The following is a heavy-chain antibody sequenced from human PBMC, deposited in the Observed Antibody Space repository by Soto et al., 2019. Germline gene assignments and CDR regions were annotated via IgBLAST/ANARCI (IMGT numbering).Heavy chain of an antibody. CDR2: ISNSGDGT. CDR1: GFTFSTYA. V-gene: IGHV3-23*01. Sequence: HPGGSLRLSCAASGFTFSTYAMTWVRQAPGRGLEWVSLISNSGDGTYYADSVKGRFTISRENSQRTLNLQMNSLRAEDPAVYYCAKNGDFWSWGMDVWGQGTTVTVSS. CDR3: AKNGDFWSWGMDV. D-gene: IGHD3-3*01. J-gene: IGHJ6*02.